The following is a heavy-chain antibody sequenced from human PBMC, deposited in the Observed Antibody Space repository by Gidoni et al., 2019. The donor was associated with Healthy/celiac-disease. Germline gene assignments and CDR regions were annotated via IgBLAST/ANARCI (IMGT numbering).Heavy chain of an antibody. Sequence: QVQLVESGGGVVKPGGSRRSSCEAAGFTFSDYYMSWIRQAPGKGLEWVSYISSSGSTIYYADSVKGRFTISRDNAKNSLYLQMNSLRAEDTAVYYCARVSSSWYPFDYWGQGTLVTVSS. J-gene: IGHJ4*02. CDR1: GFTFSDYY. D-gene: IGHD6-13*01. CDR3: ARVSSSWYPFDY. V-gene: IGHV3-11*01. CDR2: ISSSGSTI.